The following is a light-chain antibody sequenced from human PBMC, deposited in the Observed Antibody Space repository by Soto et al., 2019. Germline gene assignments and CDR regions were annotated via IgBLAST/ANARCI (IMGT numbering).Light chain of an antibody. Sequence: IQMTQSPSSVSASVGGRVTIICRASQDITNNLAWLQQTPGKAPKSLIYAASSLHSGVPSRFSGSGSGTEFTLTINSLQPEDFGTYYCQQYDNYQWTFGQGTKV. CDR3: QQYDNYQWT. CDR2: AAS. CDR1: QDITNN. V-gene: IGKV1-16*01. J-gene: IGKJ1*01.